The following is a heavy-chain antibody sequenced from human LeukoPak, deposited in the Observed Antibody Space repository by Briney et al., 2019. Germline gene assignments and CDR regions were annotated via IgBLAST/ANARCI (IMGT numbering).Heavy chain of an antibody. D-gene: IGHD2-15*01. V-gene: IGHV3-23*01. CDR1: GFTFSSYA. CDR3: AKGVGAAIYYYYGMDV. Sequence: PGGPLRLSCAASGFTFSSYAMNWVRRAPGKGPEWVSAISGSGGSTYHADSVKGRFTISRDNSKNTLYLQMSSLRAEDTAVYYCAKGVGAAIYYYYGMDVWGQGTTVTVSS. CDR2: ISGSGGST. J-gene: IGHJ6*02.